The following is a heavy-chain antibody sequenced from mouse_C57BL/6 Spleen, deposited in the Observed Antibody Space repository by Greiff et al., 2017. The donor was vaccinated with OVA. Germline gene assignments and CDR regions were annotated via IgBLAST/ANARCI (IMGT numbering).Heavy chain of an antibody. CDR2: INPNNGGT. V-gene: IGHV1-26*01. CDR3: ARGGVYYGSSQFYFDY. J-gene: IGHJ2*01. CDR1: GYTFTDYY. D-gene: IGHD1-1*01. Sequence: VQLQQSGPELVKPGASVKISCKASGYTFTDYYMNWVKQSHGKSLEWIGDINPNNGGTSYNQKFKGKATLTVDKSSSTAYMELRSLTSEDSAVYYCARGGVYYGSSQFYFDYWGQGTTLTVSS.